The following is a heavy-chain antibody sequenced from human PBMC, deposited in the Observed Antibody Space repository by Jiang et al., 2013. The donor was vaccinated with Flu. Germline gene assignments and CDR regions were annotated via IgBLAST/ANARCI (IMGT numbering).Heavy chain of an antibody. CDR1: GYSFTSYW. J-gene: IGHJ4*02. V-gene: IGHV5-51*01. D-gene: IGHD4-23*01. Sequence: GAEVKKPGESLKISCKGSGYSFTSYWIGWVRQMPGKGLEWMGIIYPGDSDTRYSPSFQGQVTISADKSISTAYLQWSSLKASDTAMYYCARHGIAWTTVVTQSDYWGQGTLVTVSS. CDR3: ARHGIAWTTVVTQSDY. CDR2: IYPGDSDT.